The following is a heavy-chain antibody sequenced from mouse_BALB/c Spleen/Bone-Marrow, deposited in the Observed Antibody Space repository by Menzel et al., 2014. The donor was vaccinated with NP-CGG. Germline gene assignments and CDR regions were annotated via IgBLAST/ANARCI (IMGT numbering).Heavy chain of an antibody. J-gene: IGHJ2*01. V-gene: IGHV1-22*01. CDR2: FNPNNGGT. CDR1: GYSFTDYT. D-gene: IGHD1-1*02. Sequence: EVQLQQSGPELVKPGSSVKMSCKTSGYSFTDYTIHWVKQSHGKSLEWIGDFNPNNGGTDYNQKFQDKATLTVDKSSRTAFMEFRSLTFEDSAVYYCARARWYDYWGQGTPLPVSS. CDR3: ARARWYDY.